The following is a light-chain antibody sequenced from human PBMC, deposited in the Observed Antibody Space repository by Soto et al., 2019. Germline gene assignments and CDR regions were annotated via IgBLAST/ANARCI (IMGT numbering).Light chain of an antibody. CDR3: QQYGNAPFT. Sequence: EIVLTQSPGTLSLSPGERATLSCRASQSVNSIYLAWFQQKPGQAPRFLIYGASNRATGIPDRFSGSGSGTDFTLTISRLEPEDFAVYYCQQYGNAPFTFGPGTKVDN. CDR2: GAS. J-gene: IGKJ3*01. CDR1: QSVNSIY. V-gene: IGKV3-20*01.